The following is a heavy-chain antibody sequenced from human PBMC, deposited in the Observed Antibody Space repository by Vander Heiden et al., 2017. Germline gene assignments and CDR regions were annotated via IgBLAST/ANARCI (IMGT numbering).Heavy chain of an antibody. CDR3: ARYLEGYMDV. CDR2: ISSGSHSI. CDR1: GFNLISYS. V-gene: IGHV3-48*02. D-gene: IGHD1-1*01. J-gene: IGHJ6*02. Sequence: EVEMVQSGGGLAQPGGSLSLSCEVSGFNLISYSMNWVRQARGKGLEWVAYISSGSHSIFYADSVKGRFTISRDNDKNSLYLEMNSLTHEDSAVYFWARYLEGYMDVWGQGTTVTVSS.